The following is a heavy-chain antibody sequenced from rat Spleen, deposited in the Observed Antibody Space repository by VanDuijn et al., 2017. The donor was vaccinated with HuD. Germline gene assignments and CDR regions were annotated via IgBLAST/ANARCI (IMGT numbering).Heavy chain of an antibody. D-gene: IGHD4-3*01. J-gene: IGHJ4*01. CDR2: ITDTGGST. CDR1: GFTFNNYW. V-gene: IGHV5-31*01. CDR3: ARHNSGYGVMDA. Sequence: EVQLVESGGGLVQPGRSLKLSCVASGFTFNNYWMTWIRQAPEKGLEWIASITDTGGSTYYQDSVKGRFTISRDTAQNILYLQMNSPRSEDTATYYCARHNSGYGVMDAWGQGASVTVSS.